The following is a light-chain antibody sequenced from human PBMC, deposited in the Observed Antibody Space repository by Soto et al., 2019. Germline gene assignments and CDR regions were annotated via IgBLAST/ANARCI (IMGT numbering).Light chain of an antibody. CDR3: QHYGSLVLT. V-gene: IGKV3-20*01. CDR1: QSVSSTY. Sequence: EIVLTQSPGTLSLSPGERATLSCRASQSVSSTYLAWYQHKPGQAPRLLIYGASSSATGIPDRFSGSGSGTDFTLTISRLEPEDFAVYYCQHYGSLVLTFGGGTKVEIK. J-gene: IGKJ4*01. CDR2: GAS.